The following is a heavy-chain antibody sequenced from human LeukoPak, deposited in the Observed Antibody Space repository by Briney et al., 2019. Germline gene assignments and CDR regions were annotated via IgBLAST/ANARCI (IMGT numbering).Heavy chain of an antibody. CDR1: GSSISSGDYY. CDR3: AREGEGTHAGAFDI. V-gene: IGHV4-30-4*08. Sequence: SETLSLTCTVSGSSISSGDYYWSWIRQPPGKGLEWIGYIYYSGSTYYNPSLKSRVTISVDTSKNQFSLKLSSVTAADTAVYYCAREGEGTHAGAFDIWGQGTMVTVSS. D-gene: IGHD3-16*01. CDR2: IYYSGST. J-gene: IGHJ3*02.